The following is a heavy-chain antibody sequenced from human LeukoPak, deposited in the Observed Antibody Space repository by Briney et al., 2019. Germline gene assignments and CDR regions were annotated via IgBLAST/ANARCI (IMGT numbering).Heavy chain of an antibody. CDR3: ARGGITYYDSSGLDY. CDR1: GGSISSYY. D-gene: IGHD3-22*01. J-gene: IGHJ4*02. CDR2: IYTSGST. Sequence: PSETLSLTCTVSGGSISSYYWSWIRQPAGKGLEWIGRIYTSGSTNYNPSLKSRVAMSVDTSKNQFSLKLSSVTAADTAVYYCARGGITYYDSSGLDYWGQGTLVTVSS. V-gene: IGHV4-4*07.